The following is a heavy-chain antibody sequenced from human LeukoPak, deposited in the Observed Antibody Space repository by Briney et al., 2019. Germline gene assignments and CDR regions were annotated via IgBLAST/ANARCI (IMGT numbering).Heavy chain of an antibody. J-gene: IGHJ6*02. CDR2: IDPSDSYT. CDR1: GYSFTSYW. D-gene: IGHD1-14*01. CDR3: ARDVATIYGMDV. Sequence: GESLKISCKGSGYSFTSYWISWVRQMPGKGLEWMGRIDPSDSYTNYSPSFQGQVTISADKSISTAYLQWSSLKASDTAMYYCARDVATIYGMDVWGQGTTVTVSS. V-gene: IGHV5-10-1*04.